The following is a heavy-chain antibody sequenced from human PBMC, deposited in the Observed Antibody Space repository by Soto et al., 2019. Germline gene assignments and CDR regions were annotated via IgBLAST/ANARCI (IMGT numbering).Heavy chain of an antibody. Sequence: QVQLVESGGGVVQPGRSLRLSCAASGFTFSSYGMHWVRQAPGKGLEWVAVISYDGSNKYYADSVKGRFTISRDNSKNTLYLQMNSLRAEDTAVYYCAKDPRGGWYYDGYWGQGTLVTVSS. J-gene: IGHJ4*02. CDR2: ISYDGSNK. CDR3: AKDPRGGWYYDGY. CDR1: GFTFSSYG. D-gene: IGHD6-19*01. V-gene: IGHV3-30*18.